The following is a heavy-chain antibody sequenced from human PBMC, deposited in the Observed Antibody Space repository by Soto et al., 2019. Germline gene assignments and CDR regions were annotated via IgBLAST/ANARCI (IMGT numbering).Heavy chain of an antibody. Sequence: ASVKVSCKASGYTFTSYGISWVRQAPGQGLEWMGWISAYNGNTKYSQKFQGRVTITRDTSASTAYMELSSLRSEDTAVYYCARSTLGYCSGGSCYSGFDYWGQGTLVTVSS. J-gene: IGHJ4*02. V-gene: IGHV1-18*01. CDR1: GYTFTSYG. CDR3: ARSTLGYCSGGSCYSGFDY. CDR2: ISAYNGNT. D-gene: IGHD2-15*01.